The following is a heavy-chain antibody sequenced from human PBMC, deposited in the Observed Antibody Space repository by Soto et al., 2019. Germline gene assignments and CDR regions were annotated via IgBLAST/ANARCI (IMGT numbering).Heavy chain of an antibody. CDR2: IYYSGST. Sequence: SDTLSLTCTVSGGSISSSSYYWGWIRQPPGKGLEWIGSIYYSGSTYYNPSLKSRVTISVDTSKNQFSLKLSSVTAADTAVYYCARQNGYGYGIHSYYDMDVWGQGTTVTVSS. CDR1: GGSISSSSYY. CDR3: ARQNGYGYGIHSYYDMDV. V-gene: IGHV4-39*01. D-gene: IGHD5-18*01. J-gene: IGHJ6*02.